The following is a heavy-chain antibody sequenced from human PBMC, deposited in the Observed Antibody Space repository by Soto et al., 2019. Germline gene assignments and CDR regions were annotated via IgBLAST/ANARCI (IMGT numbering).Heavy chain of an antibody. CDR3: TRQRVPDYYDSSGYSAPGDLDY. D-gene: IGHD3-22*01. Sequence: EVQLVESGGGLVQPGGSLKLSCAASGFTFSGSAMHWVRQASGKGLEWVGRIRSKANSYATAYAASVKGRFTISRDDSKNTAYLQMNSLKTEDTAVYYCTRQRVPDYYDSSGYSAPGDLDYWGQGTLVTVSS. J-gene: IGHJ4*02. V-gene: IGHV3-73*01. CDR2: IRSKANSYAT. CDR1: GFTFSGSA.